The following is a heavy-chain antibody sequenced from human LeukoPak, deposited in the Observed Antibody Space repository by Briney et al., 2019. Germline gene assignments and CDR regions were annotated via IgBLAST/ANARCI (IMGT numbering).Heavy chain of an antibody. CDR3: ARATPYYYYGMDV. Sequence: SETLSLTCTVSGGSISSYYWSWIRQPPGKGLEWIGYIYYSGSTNYNPSLKSRVTISVDTSKNQFSRKLSSVTAADTAVYYCARATPYYYYGMDVWGEGTTVTVSS. CDR2: IYYSGST. CDR1: GGSISSYY. J-gene: IGHJ6*04. V-gene: IGHV4-59*01.